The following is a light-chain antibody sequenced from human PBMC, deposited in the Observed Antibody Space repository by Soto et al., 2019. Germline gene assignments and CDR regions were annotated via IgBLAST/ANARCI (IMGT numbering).Light chain of an antibody. Sequence: IVMTQSPATLSVSPWERAILSCRASQSISSDVAWYQQKPGQAPRLLIYGASTTATGIPARFSGSGSGTEFTLTISSLQSEDFAVYFCQQYGSSPYTFGQGTKVDIK. J-gene: IGKJ2*01. CDR2: GAS. V-gene: IGKV3-15*01. CDR3: QQYGSSPYT. CDR1: QSISSD.